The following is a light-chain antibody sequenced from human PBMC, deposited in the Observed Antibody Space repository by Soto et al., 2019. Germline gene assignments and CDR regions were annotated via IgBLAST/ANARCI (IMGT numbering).Light chain of an antibody. CDR3: HQYGSSPWT. Sequence: EIVLTQSPGTLSLSPGKRATLSCRASQSVSSSYLAWYQQRPGQAPRLLIYGASRRASGIPDRFSSTGTGTDFILTISRLEPEDFAVYYCHQYGSSPWTFGPGTKVEV. CDR2: GAS. CDR1: QSVSSSY. J-gene: IGKJ1*01. V-gene: IGKV3-20*01.